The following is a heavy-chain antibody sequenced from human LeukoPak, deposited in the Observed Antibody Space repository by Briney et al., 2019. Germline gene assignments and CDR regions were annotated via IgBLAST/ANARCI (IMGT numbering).Heavy chain of an antibody. D-gene: IGHD1-7*01. CDR2: IYYSGST. J-gene: IGHJ4*02. Sequence: SETLSLSCTVSGGSISSYYWSWIRQPPGKGLEWIGYIYYSGSTNYNPSLKSRVTISVDTSKNQFSLKLSSVTAADTAVYYCARADPASGNSLDYWGQGTLVTVSS. CDR3: ARADPASGNSLDY. V-gene: IGHV4-59*01. CDR1: GGSISSYY.